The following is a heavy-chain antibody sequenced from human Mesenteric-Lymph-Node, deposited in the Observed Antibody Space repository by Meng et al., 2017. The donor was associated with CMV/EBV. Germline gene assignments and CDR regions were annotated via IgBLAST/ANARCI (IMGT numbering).Heavy chain of an antibody. CDR1: GYTFTNYD. D-gene: IGHD1-26*01. V-gene: IGHV1-8*01. Sequence: ASVKVSCKASGYTFTNYDINWVRQATGQGLEWMGWVNPRSGNTGYAQKFQGRVTMTRDTSISTVYMELSRLRSDDTAVYYCARVIVGATGDYWGQGTLVTVSS. CDR3: ARVIVGATGDY. CDR2: VNPRSGNT. J-gene: IGHJ4*02.